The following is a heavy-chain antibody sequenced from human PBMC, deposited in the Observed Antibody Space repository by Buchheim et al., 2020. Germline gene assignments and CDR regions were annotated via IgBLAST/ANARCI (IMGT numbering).Heavy chain of an antibody. CDR3: AKTRWLRNAGDY. D-gene: IGHD5-24*01. CDR2: ISVSGGRT. CDR1: GFTFSSYA. Sequence: EVQLLESGGGLVQPGGSLRLSCAASGFTFSSYAMSWVRQAPGKGLELVSAISVSGGRTYYADFGKGRFTLFSDNSKNTLYLQMNSLIAEDTAVYYCAKTRWLRNAGDYWGQGTL. V-gene: IGHV3-23*01. J-gene: IGHJ4*02.